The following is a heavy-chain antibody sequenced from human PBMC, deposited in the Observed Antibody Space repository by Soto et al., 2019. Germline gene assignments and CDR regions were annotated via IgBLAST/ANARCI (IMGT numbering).Heavy chain of an antibody. V-gene: IGHV4-4*02. CDR1: GASFSNNNW. Sequence: SETLSLTXDVSGASFSNNNWWSWVRPPPGEGLEWIGEMHHIGNTNYNPSLKSRVTMSVDTSKNQFFLKLNSVTAADTAVYYCTKNSAYALDYWGQGILVTVSS. CDR2: MHHIGNT. CDR3: TKNSAYALDY. J-gene: IGHJ4*02. D-gene: IGHD5-12*01.